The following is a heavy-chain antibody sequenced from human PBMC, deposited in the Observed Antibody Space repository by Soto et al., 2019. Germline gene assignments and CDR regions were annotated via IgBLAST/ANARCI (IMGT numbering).Heavy chain of an antibody. Sequence: KASETLSLTCTVSGGSISSYYWSWIRQPPGKGLEWIGYIYYSGSTNYNPSLKSRVTISVDTSKNQLSLKLSSVTAADTAVYYCARGAVGAIYYYGMDVWGQGTTVTVSS. D-gene: IGHD1-26*01. J-gene: IGHJ6*02. CDR3: ARGAVGAIYYYGMDV. V-gene: IGHV4-59*01. CDR2: IYYSGST. CDR1: GGSISSYY.